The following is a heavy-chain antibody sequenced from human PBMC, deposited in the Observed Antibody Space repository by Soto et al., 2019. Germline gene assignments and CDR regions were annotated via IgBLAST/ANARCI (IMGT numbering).Heavy chain of an antibody. CDR1: GFTFSNYW. Sequence: GGSLRLSCAASGFTFSNYWMSWVRQAPGKGLEWVANIKSDGSEKYYVDSVRGRFTISRDNADNSLYLEMNSLRVEDTAVYYCARPPFWSGPYGNWGQGTLVTVSS. CDR2: IKSDGSEK. J-gene: IGHJ4*02. CDR3: ARPPFWSGPYGN. D-gene: IGHD3-3*01. V-gene: IGHV3-7*01.